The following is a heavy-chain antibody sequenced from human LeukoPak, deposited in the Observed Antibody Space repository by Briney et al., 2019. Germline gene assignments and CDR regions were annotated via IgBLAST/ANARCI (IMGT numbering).Heavy chain of an antibody. J-gene: IGHJ4*02. V-gene: IGHV3-33*01. CDR2: IWYDGSNK. Sequence: GGSLRLSCAASGFTFSSYGMPWARQAPGKGLEWVAVIWYDGSNKYYADSVKGRFTISRDNSRNTLYLQMNSLRAEDTAAYYCARRSGSSDWYFYFDYWGQGTLVTVSS. CDR1: GFTFSSYG. CDR3: ARRSGSSDWYFYFDY. D-gene: IGHD6-19*01.